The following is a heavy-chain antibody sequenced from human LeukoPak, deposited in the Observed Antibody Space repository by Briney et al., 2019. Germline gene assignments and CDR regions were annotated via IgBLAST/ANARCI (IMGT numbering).Heavy chain of an antibody. CDR2: IKKVGSEK. D-gene: IGHD2-2*02. CDR1: GFTFSSYW. CDR3: ARDRVVVVPGAIYFSFDY. V-gene: IGHV3-7*01. J-gene: IGHJ4*02. Sequence: GGSLRLSCAASGFTFSSYWMSWVRQAPGKGLEWVANIKKVGSEKYYVDSVKGRFTISRDNAKNSLYLQMNSLRAKDTAVYYCARDRVVVVPGAIYFSFDYWGQGTLVTVSS.